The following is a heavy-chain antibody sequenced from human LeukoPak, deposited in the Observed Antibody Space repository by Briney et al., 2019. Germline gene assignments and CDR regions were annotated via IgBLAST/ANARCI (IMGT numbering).Heavy chain of an antibody. J-gene: IGHJ4*02. CDR1: GFTFSSYA. CDR3: ARENDY. Sequence: PGGSLRLSCAASGFTFSSYAMHWVRQAPGKGLEWVAVISYDGSNKYYADSVKGRFTISRDNSKNTLHLQMNSLRAEDTAVYYCARENDYWGQGTLVTVSS. V-gene: IGHV3-30*04. CDR2: ISYDGSNK.